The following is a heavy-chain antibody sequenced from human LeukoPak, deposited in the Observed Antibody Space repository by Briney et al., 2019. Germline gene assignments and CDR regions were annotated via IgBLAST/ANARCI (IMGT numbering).Heavy chain of an antibody. CDR3: ARTGSGSYGYWFDP. Sequence: ASVKVSCKASGYTFSIYGFSWVRQAPGQGLEWMGWISVYNGNTNYAQKFQGRVTMTRDTSISTAYMELSRLRSDDTAVYYCARTGSGSYGYWFDPWGQGTLVTVSS. CDR1: GYTFSIYG. CDR2: ISVYNGNT. D-gene: IGHD3-10*01. J-gene: IGHJ5*02. V-gene: IGHV1-18*01.